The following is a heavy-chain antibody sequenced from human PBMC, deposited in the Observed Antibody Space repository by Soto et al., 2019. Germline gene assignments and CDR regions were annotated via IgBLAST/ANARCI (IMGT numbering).Heavy chain of an antibody. CDR2: ISSSSSYI. CDR1: GFTFSSYS. Sequence: EVPLVESGGGLVKPGGSLRLSCAASGFTFSSYSMNWVRQAPGKGLEWVSSISSSSSYIYYADSVKGRFTISRDNAKNSLYLQMNSLRAEDTAVYYCARAYGDRLPYYFDYWGQGTLVTVSS. J-gene: IGHJ4*02. CDR3: ARAYGDRLPYYFDY. V-gene: IGHV3-21*01. D-gene: IGHD4-17*01.